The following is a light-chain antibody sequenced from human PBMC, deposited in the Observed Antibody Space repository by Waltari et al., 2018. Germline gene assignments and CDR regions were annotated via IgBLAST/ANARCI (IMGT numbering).Light chain of an antibody. CDR2: EVS. V-gene: IGLV2-14*01. CDR1: ASDVGAYDF. J-gene: IGLJ1*01. CDR3: SSYTTSSAPGV. Sequence: QSALTQPASVSGSPGQSITISCSGTASDVGAYDFVSWYQQHPGKAPHLIIYEVSNRPSGISNRFSASKSGNTASLTISGLQAEDEADYCCSSYTTSSAPGVFGTGTRVTVL.